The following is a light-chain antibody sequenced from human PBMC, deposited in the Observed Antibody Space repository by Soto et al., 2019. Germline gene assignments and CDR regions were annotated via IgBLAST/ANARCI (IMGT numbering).Light chain of an antibody. CDR3: QHYHSQSIT. J-gene: IGKJ4*01. V-gene: IGKV1-5*01. Sequence: DILLIQSPATLSASVGDRITITCRASENIFKFLAWYQQRSGSAPNLLIYAACDLERGVPSRFSGSGSGTEFTLTIDNLHPNDSATYFCQHYHSQSITFGGGTQVDVK. CDR1: ENIFKF. CDR2: AAC.